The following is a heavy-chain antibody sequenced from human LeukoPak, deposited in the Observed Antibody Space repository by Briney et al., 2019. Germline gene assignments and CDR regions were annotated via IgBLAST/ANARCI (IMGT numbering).Heavy chain of an antibody. CDR2: IYHSGTT. CDR1: GGSFSSSNW. D-gene: IGHD5-12*01. CDR3: ARGTLYRGWSYYLDF. J-gene: IGHJ4*02. V-gene: IGHV4-4*02. Sequence: SETLSLTCAVSGGSFSSSNWWSWVRQPPGKGLEWIGEIYHSGTTNYNPSLKSRVTISVDKSKNQFSLKLSSVTAADTAVYYCARGTLYRGWSYYLDFWGQGSQVTVSS.